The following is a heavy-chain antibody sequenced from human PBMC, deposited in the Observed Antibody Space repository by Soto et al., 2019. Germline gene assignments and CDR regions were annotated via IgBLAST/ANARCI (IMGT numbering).Heavy chain of an antibody. J-gene: IGHJ4*02. V-gene: IGHV1-18*04. D-gene: IGHD1-20*01. Sequence: GASVKVSFKASGYTFTSYGISWVRQAPGQGLEWMGWISAYNGNTNYAQKLQGRVTMTTDTSTSTAYMELRSAVTAADTAVYYCASSQKGYNWNYFDHWGQGALVTVSS. CDR2: ISAYNGNT. CDR1: GYTFTSYG. CDR3: ASSQKGYNWNYFDH.